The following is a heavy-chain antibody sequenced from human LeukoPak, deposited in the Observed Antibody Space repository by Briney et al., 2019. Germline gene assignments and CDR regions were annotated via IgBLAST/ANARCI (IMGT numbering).Heavy chain of an antibody. CDR3: ARGSVAATLPFDYYYYYMDV. Sequence: SVKVSCKASGGTFSSYAISWVRQAPGQGLEWMGGIIPIFGTANYAQKFQGRVTITADESTSTAYMELSSLRSEDTAVYYCARGSVAATLPFDYYYYYMDVWGKGTTVTVSS. CDR2: IIPIFGTA. V-gene: IGHV1-69*01. CDR1: GGTFSSYA. J-gene: IGHJ6*03. D-gene: IGHD2-15*01.